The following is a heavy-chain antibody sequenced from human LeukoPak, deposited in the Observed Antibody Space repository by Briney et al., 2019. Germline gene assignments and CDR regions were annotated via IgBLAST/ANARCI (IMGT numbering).Heavy chain of an antibody. Sequence: PSETLSLTCAVYGGSFSGYYWSWIRQPPGKGLEWIGEINHSGSTNYNPSLKSRVTISGDTSKNQFSLKLSYVTAADTAVHYCTRDRSALDTWGQGTMVTVSS. CDR1: GGSFSGYY. V-gene: IGHV4-34*01. CDR3: TRDRSALDT. CDR2: INHSGST. J-gene: IGHJ3*02.